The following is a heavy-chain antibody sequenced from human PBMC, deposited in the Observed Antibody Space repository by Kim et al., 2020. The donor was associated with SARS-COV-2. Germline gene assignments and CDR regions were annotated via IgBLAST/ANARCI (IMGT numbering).Heavy chain of an antibody. J-gene: IGHJ6*02. D-gene: IGHD3-10*01. V-gene: IGHV5-51*01. CDR3: ARDYGSGYGMDV. Sequence: RYTPTFQGQVTIPADTSISTAYLQWSSLKASDTAMYYCARDYGSGYGMDVWGQGTTVTVSS.